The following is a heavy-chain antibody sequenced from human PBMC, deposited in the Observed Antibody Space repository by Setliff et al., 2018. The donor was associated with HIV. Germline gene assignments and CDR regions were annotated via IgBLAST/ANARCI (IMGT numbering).Heavy chain of an antibody. Sequence: SETLSLTCSVSGDSISSGSYFWGWIRQTPGKGLEWIGNIYYTGFAYYNPSLKSRVTISLDTSKTHFFLNSTSVTDADTAVYFCTREGRGDPAMATTRIDYWGQGKLVTVS. CDR1: GDSISSGSYF. CDR2: IYYTGFA. V-gene: IGHV4-39*02. D-gene: IGHD1-1*01. CDR3: TREGRGDPAMATTRIDY. J-gene: IGHJ4*02.